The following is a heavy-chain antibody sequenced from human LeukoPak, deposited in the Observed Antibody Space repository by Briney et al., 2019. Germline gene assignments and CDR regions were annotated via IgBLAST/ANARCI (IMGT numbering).Heavy chain of an antibody. CDR3: ARAPSEIGGYYPEYFRH. Sequence: QPGGSLRLSCAASGFTFSIYAMSWVRQAPGKGLVWVSRIKSDGSTNYADSVKGRFTISRDNAKNTVSLQMNSLRPEDTGVYYCARAPSEIGGYYPEYFRHWGQGTLVTVSS. CDR2: IKSDGST. CDR1: GFTFSIYA. V-gene: IGHV3-74*01. D-gene: IGHD3-22*01. J-gene: IGHJ1*01.